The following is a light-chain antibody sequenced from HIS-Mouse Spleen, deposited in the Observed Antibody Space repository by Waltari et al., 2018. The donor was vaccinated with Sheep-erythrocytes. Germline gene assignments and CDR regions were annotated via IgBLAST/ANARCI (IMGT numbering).Light chain of an antibody. CDR3: QQRSNWYT. CDR1: QSVSSY. Sequence: EIVLKQSPATLSLSPGERATLSCRASQSVSSYLAWYQQKPGQAPRLLIYDASNRATGIPARFSGSGSGTDCTLTISSLEPEDFAVYYCQQRSNWYTFGQGTKLEIK. J-gene: IGKJ2*01. V-gene: IGKV3-11*01. CDR2: DAS.